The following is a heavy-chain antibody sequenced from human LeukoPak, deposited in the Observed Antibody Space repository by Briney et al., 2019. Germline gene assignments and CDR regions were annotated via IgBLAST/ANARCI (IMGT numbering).Heavy chain of an antibody. CDR1: GGSFSGYY. CDR2: INHSGST. V-gene: IGHV4-34*01. D-gene: IGHD5-12*01. CDR3: ARGKWLRSSFDY. J-gene: IGHJ4*02. Sequence: SETLSLTCAVYGGSFSGYYWGWIRQPPGKGLEWIEEINHSGSTNYNPSLKSRVTISVDTSKNQFSLKLSSVTAADTAVYYCARGKWLRSSFDYWGQGTLVTVSS.